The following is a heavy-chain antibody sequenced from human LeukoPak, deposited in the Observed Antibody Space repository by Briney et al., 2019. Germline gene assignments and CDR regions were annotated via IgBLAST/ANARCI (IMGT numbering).Heavy chain of an antibody. CDR3: ARVGGPYCSGGSYVVSYGMDV. Sequence: SETLSLTCTVSGGSISSYYWSWIRQPAGKGLEWIGRIYTSGSTNYNPSLKSRVTMSVDTSKNQFSLKLSSVTAADTAVYYCARVGGPYCSGGSYVVSYGMDVWGQGTTVIVSS. CDR1: GGSISSYY. D-gene: IGHD2-15*01. CDR2: IYTSGST. V-gene: IGHV4-4*07. J-gene: IGHJ6*02.